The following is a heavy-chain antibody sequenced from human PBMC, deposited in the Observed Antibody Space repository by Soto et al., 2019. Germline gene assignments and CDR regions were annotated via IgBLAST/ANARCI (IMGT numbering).Heavy chain of an antibody. J-gene: IGHJ4*02. V-gene: IGHV5-51*01. D-gene: IGHD3-16*01. CDR1: GYIIKNNW. Sequence: XESLKISCKASGYIIKNNWIDWVRQMRGQGLEWMGIIFPDDSDTRYSPSFQGHVTISVDKSISTAYVQWSSLKASDSAIYYCFRGGVTSRTFDYGGQGALVTVSS. CDR2: IFPDDSDT. CDR3: FRGGVTSRTFDY.